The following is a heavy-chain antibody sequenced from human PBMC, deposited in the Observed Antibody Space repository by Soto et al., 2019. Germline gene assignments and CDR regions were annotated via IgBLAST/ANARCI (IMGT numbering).Heavy chain of an antibody. Sequence: GGSLRLSCAASGFTFSDYYMSWVRQAPGKGLEWVSYISSSSSYTNYADSVKGRFTISRDNAKNSLYLQMNSLRAEDTAVYYCARGTGQWLLYDWFDPWGQGTLVTVSS. CDR3: ARGTGQWLLYDWFDP. D-gene: IGHD6-19*01. J-gene: IGHJ5*02. CDR2: ISSSSSYT. CDR1: GFTFSDYY. V-gene: IGHV3-11*06.